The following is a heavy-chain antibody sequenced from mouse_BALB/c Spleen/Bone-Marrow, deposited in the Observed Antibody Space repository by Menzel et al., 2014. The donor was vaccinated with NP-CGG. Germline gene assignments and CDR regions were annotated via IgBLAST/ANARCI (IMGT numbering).Heavy chain of an antibody. J-gene: IGHJ3*01. CDR2: INTNGGTT. D-gene: IGHD2-14*01. Sequence: VKLMESGGVLVQPGGSLKLSCAASGFTFSSYDMSWVRQTPDKRLELVATINTNGGTTYYPDSVKGRFTISRDNAKSTLYLQMSSLKSADTAIYYCARNRYDWFAYWGQGTLVTVSA. CDR1: GFTFSSYD. CDR3: ARNRYDWFAY. V-gene: IGHV5-6-3*01.